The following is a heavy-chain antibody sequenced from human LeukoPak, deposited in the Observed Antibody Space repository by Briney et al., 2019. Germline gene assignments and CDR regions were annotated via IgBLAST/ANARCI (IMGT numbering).Heavy chain of an antibody. CDR2: INPNSGGT. J-gene: IGHJ1*01. CDR3: ARDFPGLGEFIGDESFQH. V-gene: IGHV1-2*02. Sequence: GASVKVSCKASGYTFTGYYMHWVRQAPGQGLEWMGWINPNSGGTNYAQKLQGRVTMTTDTSTSTAYMELRSLRSDDTAVYYCARDFPGLGEFIGDESFQHWGQGTLVTVSS. CDR1: GYTFTGYY. D-gene: IGHD3-16*01.